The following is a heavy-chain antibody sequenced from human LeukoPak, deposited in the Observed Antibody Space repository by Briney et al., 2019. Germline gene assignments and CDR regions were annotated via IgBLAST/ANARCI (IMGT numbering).Heavy chain of an antibody. CDR1: GYTFGDYF. CDR2: INPGTGDT. V-gene: IGHV1-2*02. Sequence: ASVNVSCKASGYTFGDYFIHWIRQAPGQGLQWLGWINPGTGDTNYGHDRVTMTTDTSISTVYMELGSLTSGDTAVYFCARANKGFAYFAYWGQGTLVTVS. CDR3: ARANKGFAYFAY. J-gene: IGHJ1*01. D-gene: IGHD1/OR15-1a*01.